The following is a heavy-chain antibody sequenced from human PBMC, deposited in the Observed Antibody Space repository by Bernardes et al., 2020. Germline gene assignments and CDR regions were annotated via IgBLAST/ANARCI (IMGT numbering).Heavy chain of an antibody. Sequence: GSLRLSCAASGFNFDSYAMSWVRQAPGKGLEWVSSISGSGTTTHYADSVKGRFTISRDNSKNTLYLQMNSLRAEDTAIYYCARTGGAAPGATFGYWGQGTLVSVSS. CDR3: ARTGGAAPGATFGY. V-gene: IGHV3-23*01. J-gene: IGHJ4*02. CDR2: ISGSGTTT. CDR1: GFNFDSYA. D-gene: IGHD6-13*01.